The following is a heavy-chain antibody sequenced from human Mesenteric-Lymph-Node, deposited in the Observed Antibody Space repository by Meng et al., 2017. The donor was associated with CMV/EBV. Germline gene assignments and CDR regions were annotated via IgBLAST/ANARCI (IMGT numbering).Heavy chain of an antibody. CDR2: ISAYNGNT. D-gene: IGHD3-3*01. CDR3: ARFNQLGFDFWSGSRGWFDP. Sequence: FNSYGIRWVRQAPGQGLEWMGWISAYNGNTNYAQKVQDRVTMTTDTSTSTAYMELRSLRSDDTAVYYCARFNQLGFDFWSGSRGWFDPWGQGTLVTVSS. CDR1: FNSYG. J-gene: IGHJ5*02. V-gene: IGHV1-18*01.